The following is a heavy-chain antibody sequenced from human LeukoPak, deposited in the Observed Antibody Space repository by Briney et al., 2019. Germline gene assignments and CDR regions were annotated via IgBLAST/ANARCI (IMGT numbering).Heavy chain of an antibody. CDR2: IYYSGST. J-gene: IGHJ4*02. D-gene: IGHD3-22*01. CDR3: ARRGYDSSGYYYYLDY. Sequence: SETLSLTCTVSGGSISSSSYYWGWIRQPPGKGLEWIVSIYYSGSTYYNPSLKSRVTISVDTSKNQFSLKLSSVTAADTAVYYCARRGYDSSGYYYYLDYWGQGTLVTVSS. CDR1: GGSISSSSYY. V-gene: IGHV4-39*01.